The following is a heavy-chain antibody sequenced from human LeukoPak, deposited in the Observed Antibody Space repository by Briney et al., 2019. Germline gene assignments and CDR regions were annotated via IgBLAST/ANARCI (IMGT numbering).Heavy chain of an antibody. CDR3: ARGALGGSALNNWFDP. D-gene: IGHD3-16*01. Sequence: SETLSLTCTVSGGSISSYYWSWIRQPAGKGLEWIGRIYTSGSTNYNPSLKSRVTISVHTSKNQFSLKLNSVTAADTAVYYCARGALGGSALNNWFDPWGQGTLVTVSS. V-gene: IGHV4-4*07. CDR1: GGSISSYY. CDR2: IYTSGST. J-gene: IGHJ5*02.